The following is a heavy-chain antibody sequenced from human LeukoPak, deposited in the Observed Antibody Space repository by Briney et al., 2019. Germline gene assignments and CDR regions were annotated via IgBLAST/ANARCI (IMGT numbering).Heavy chain of an antibody. D-gene: IGHD1-26*01. CDR1: GFTFRSYG. CDR3: AMGVGATGAFDI. V-gene: IGHV3-21*01. CDR2: ISSSSSYI. Sequence: GGFLRLSCAASGFTFRSYGMNWVGKAPGKGLEWVSSISSSSSYIYYADSVKGRFTISRDNAKNSLYLQMNSLRAEDTAVYYCAMGVGATGAFDIWGQGTLVTVSS. J-gene: IGHJ3*02.